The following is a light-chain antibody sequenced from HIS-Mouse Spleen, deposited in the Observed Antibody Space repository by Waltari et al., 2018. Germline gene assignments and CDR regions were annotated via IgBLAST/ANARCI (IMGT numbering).Light chain of an antibody. J-gene: IGLJ2*01. Sequence: QNALTQPASVSGSPGQSIPISCTGACSHVGGYHDVSWYQQHPGKAPKLIIYDVSNRPSGVSNRFSGSKSGNTASLTISGLQAEDEADYYCSSYTSSSPVVFGGGTKLTVL. CDR1: CSHVGGYHD. V-gene: IGLV2-14*03. CDR3: SSYTSSSPVV. CDR2: DVS.